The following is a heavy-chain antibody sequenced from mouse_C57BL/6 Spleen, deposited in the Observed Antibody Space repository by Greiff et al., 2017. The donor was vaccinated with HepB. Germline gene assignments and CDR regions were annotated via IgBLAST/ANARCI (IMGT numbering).Heavy chain of an antibody. D-gene: IGHD4-1*01. CDR1: GYSITSGYY. V-gene: IGHV3-6*01. CDR2: ISYDGSN. CDR3: ARDSDRLGLYFDY. J-gene: IGHJ2*01. Sequence: EVKLMESGPGLVKPSQSLSLTCSVTGYSITSGYYWNWIRQFPGNKLEWMGYISYDGSNNYNPSLKNRISITRDTSKNQFFLKLNSVTTEDTATYYCARDSDRLGLYFDYWGQGTTLTVSS.